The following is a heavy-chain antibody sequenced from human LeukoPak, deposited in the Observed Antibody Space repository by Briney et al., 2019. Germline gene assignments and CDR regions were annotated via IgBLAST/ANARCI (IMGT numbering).Heavy chain of an antibody. J-gene: IGHJ4*02. D-gene: IGHD3-22*01. CDR1: GFTFSSYA. CDR2: ISGSGRST. Sequence: PGGSLRLSCAASGFTFSSYAMSWVRQAPGKGLEWVSAISGSGRSTYYADSVKGRFTISRDNSKNTLYLQMNSLRAEDTAVCYCAKAYYYDSSGYYPTEDYWGQGTLVTVSS. CDR3: AKAYYYDSSGYYPTEDY. V-gene: IGHV3-23*01.